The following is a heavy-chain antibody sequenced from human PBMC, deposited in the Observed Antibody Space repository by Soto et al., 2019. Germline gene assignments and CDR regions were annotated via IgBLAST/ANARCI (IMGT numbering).Heavy chain of an antibody. V-gene: IGHV3-33*01. CDR1: GFTFSSYG. CDR2: IWHDGSKK. CDR3: ARDADGHDGKGGGMDV. D-gene: IGHD2-15*01. Sequence: QVQLVESGGGVVQPGTSLRLSCAVSGFTFSSYGMHWVRQAPGKGLEWVAVIWHDGSKKYYVDSVKGRFTISRDSSKNIRYLQMNSLRVEDTAVYYCARDADGHDGKGGGMDVWGQGTTVTASS. J-gene: IGHJ6*02.